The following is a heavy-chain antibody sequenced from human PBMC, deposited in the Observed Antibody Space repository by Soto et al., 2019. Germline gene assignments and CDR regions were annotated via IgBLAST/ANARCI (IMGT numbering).Heavy chain of an antibody. J-gene: IGHJ2*01. V-gene: IGHV4-30-4*01. CDR1: GGSISSGDYY. D-gene: IGHD3-10*01. CDR2: IYYSGST. Sequence: PSETLSLTCTVSGGSISSGDYYWSWIRQPPGKGLEWIGYIYYSGSTYYNPSLKSRVTISVDTSKNQFSLKLSSVTAADTAVYYCARKTVLRYFDLWGRGTLVTVSS. CDR3: ARKTVLRYFDL.